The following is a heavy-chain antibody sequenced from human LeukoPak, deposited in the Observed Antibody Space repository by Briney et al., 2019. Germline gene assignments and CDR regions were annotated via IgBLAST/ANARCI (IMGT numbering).Heavy chain of an antibody. J-gene: IGHJ4*02. Sequence: PGGSLRLSCAASGFTFSSYNMNWVRQAPGKGLEWVSYITSSSSTIYYADSVKGRFTISRDNAKISLYLQMNSLRDEDTAVYYCAREYSSSSGSVSDYWGQGTLVTVSS. CDR1: GFTFSSYN. D-gene: IGHD6-6*01. CDR2: ITSSSSTI. CDR3: AREYSSSSGSVSDY. V-gene: IGHV3-48*02.